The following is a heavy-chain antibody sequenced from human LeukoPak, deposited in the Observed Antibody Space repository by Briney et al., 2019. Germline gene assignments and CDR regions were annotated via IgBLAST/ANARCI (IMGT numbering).Heavy chain of an antibody. CDR1: GFTVSGNY. D-gene: IGHD3-16*02. J-gene: IGHJ3*02. V-gene: IGHV3-21*01. CDR2: ISGSSSYI. CDR3: ARVPAGVIGMKDAFDI. Sequence: PGGSLRLSCAASGFTVSGNYMSWVRQAPGKGLEWVSSISGSSSYIYYADSVKGRFTISRHNAKNSLYLQMNSLRAEDTAVYYCARVPAGVIGMKDAFDIWGQGTMVTVSS.